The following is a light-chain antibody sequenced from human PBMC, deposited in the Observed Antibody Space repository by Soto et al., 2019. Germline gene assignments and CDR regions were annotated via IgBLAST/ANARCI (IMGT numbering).Light chain of an antibody. J-gene: IGLJ1*01. Sequence: QSALTQSPSASESPGQSVTISCTGTSSDIGGYNSVSWYQQHPGKAPKVMIYDVTKRPSGVPDRFSGSKSGNTASLTVSALQAEDEADYYCSSYTDRKNLVFGTGTKLTVL. CDR2: DVT. CDR1: SSDIGGYNS. V-gene: IGLV2-8*01. CDR3: SSYTDRKNLV.